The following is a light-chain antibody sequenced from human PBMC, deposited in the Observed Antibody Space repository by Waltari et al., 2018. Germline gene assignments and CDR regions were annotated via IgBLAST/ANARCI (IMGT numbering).Light chain of an antibody. Sequence: QSALTQPASVSGSPGQSITISCTGSNSDIGGYNFVSWYQQHPGKAPKLMIYDLNKRPSGVSNRFSASKSGKTASLTISGLQAEDDANYYCSSYTTSSTLVFGGGTKVTVL. J-gene: IGLJ2*01. CDR1: NSDIGGYNF. CDR2: DLN. V-gene: IGLV2-14*03. CDR3: SSYTTSSTLV.